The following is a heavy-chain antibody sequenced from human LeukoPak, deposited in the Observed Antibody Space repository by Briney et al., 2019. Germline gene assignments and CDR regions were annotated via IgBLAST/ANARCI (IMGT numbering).Heavy chain of an antibody. V-gene: IGHV3-30*04. D-gene: IGHD3-10*01. CDR2: ISYDGSNK. CDR3: ARGGYYYGSGSYSVAFDI. J-gene: IGHJ3*02. Sequence: GGSLRLSCAASGSTFSSYAMHWVRQAPGKGLEWVAVISYDGSNKYYADSVKGRFTISRDNSKNTLYLQMNSLRAEDTAVYYCARGGYYYGSGSYSVAFDIWGQGTMVTVSS. CDR1: GSTFSSYA.